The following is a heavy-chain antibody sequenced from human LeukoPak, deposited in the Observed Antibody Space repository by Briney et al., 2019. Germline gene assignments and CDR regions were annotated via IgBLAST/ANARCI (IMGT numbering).Heavy chain of an antibody. J-gene: IGHJ6*02. V-gene: IGHV1-69*13. CDR3: ARSPLRPYSSSPDYYYYYGMDV. CDR1: GGTFSSYA. CDR2: IIPIFGTA. D-gene: IGHD6-13*01. Sequence: GASVKVSCKASGGTFSSYATSWVRQAPGQGLEWMGGIIPIFGTANYAQKFQGRVTITADESTSTAYMELSSLRSEDTAVYYCARSPLRPYSSSPDYYYYYGMDVWGQGTTVTVSS.